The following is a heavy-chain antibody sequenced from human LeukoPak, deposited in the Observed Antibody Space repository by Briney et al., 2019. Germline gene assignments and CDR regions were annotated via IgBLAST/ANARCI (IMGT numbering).Heavy chain of an antibody. D-gene: IGHD6-13*01. CDR3: ARDLKIGAVAAAAVDY. CDR2: INPNSGGT. Sequence: ASVKVSCKASGGTFSSYAISWVRQAPGQGLEWMGWINPNSGGTNYAQKFQGRVTMTRDTSISTAYMELSRLRSDDTAVYYCARDLKIGAVAAAAVDYWGQGTLVTVSS. CDR1: GGTFSSYA. J-gene: IGHJ4*02. V-gene: IGHV1-2*02.